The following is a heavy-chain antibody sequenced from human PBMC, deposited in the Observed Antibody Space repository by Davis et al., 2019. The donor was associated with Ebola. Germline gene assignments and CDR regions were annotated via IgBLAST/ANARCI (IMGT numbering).Heavy chain of an antibody. CDR3: ARDPDSSYYYYGMDV. CDR1: GYTFTSYG. D-gene: IGHD6-6*01. Sequence: ASAKVSCKASGYTFTSYGISWVRQAPGQGLEWMGWISAYNGNTNYAQKLQGRVTMTTDTSTSTAYMELRSLRSDDTAVYYCARDPDSSYYYYGMDVWGQGTTVTVSS. V-gene: IGHV1-18*01. CDR2: ISAYNGNT. J-gene: IGHJ6*02.